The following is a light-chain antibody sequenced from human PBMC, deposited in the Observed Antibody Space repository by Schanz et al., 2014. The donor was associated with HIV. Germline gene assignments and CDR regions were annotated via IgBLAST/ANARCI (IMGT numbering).Light chain of an antibody. Sequence: QSALTQPASVSGSPGQSITISCTGTSSDVGVYNYVSWYQHHPGKAPKLIIYDVTNRPSGVSNRFSGSKSGNTASLTISGLQADDEADYYCSSYTTSSTLVFGGGTKLTVL. V-gene: IGLV2-14*03. CDR3: SSYTTSSTLV. CDR2: DVT. J-gene: IGLJ2*01. CDR1: SSDVGVYNY.